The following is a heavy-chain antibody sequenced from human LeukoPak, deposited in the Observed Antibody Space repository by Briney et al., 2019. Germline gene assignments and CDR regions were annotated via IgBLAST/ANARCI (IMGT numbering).Heavy chain of an antibody. CDR2: ISAGGDGT. CDR3: AKSLLTTATGTGRAFDI. Sequence: PGGSPRLSCVASRFSFSRYPMGWVRQAPGKGLEWVSGISAGGDGTYYADPVKGRFTISRDNSKNTLYLQMNSLRAEDTAQYFCAKSLLTTATGTGRAFDIWGQGTMVTVSS. J-gene: IGHJ3*02. V-gene: IGHV3-23*01. CDR1: RFSFSRYP. D-gene: IGHD1-1*01.